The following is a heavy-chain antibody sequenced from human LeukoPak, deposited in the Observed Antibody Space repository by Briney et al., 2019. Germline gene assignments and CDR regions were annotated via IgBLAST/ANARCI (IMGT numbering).Heavy chain of an antibody. J-gene: IGHJ5*02. V-gene: IGHV1-69*05. CDR1: GGTFSSYA. D-gene: IGHD3-9*01. CDR2: IIPIFGTA. Sequence: GSSVKVSCKASGGTFSSYAISWVRQAPGQGLEWTGRIIPIFGTANYAQKFQGRVTITTDEFTSTAYMELSSLRSEDTAVYYCAREGGILTGYSPWGQGTLVTVSS. CDR3: AREGGILTGYSP.